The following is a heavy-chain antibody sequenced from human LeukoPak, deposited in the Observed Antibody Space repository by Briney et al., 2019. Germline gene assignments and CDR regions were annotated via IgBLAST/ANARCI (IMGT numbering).Heavy chain of an antibody. CDR3: ARGDDY. Sequence: PSETLSLTCTVSGGSMTSYYWNWIRQPPGKGLEWIGFIFYSGSTNYNPSLKSRVTISVDTSKNQFSLKLSSVTAADTAVYYCARGDDYWGQGTLVTVAS. CDR1: GGSMTSYY. CDR2: IFYSGST. J-gene: IGHJ4*02. V-gene: IGHV4-59*01.